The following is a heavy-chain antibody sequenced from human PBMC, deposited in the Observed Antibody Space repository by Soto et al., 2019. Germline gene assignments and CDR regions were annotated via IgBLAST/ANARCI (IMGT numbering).Heavy chain of an antibody. D-gene: IGHD2-21*01. CDR3: ARRGGDGYNIYFDY. J-gene: IGHJ4*02. Sequence: QVQLVQSGAEVKKPGSSVKVSCKASGGTFSSYAISWVRQALDKGLEWMGGIIPILGTANYAQKFQGRVTITADESTSTAYMELSSLRSEDTAVYYCARRGGDGYNIYFDYWGQGTLVTVSS. CDR1: GGTFSSYA. CDR2: IIPILGTA. V-gene: IGHV1-69*12.